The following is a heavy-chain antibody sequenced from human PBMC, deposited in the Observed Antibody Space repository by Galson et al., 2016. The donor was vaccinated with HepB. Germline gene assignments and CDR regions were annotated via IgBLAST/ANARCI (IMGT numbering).Heavy chain of an antibody. Sequence: CAISGDSVTSDNTCWIWIRQSPSRGHEWLGRTYYRSKWFNDYADSVKSRITVTSDTSKNQFSLQLNSVAPDDTATYFCTRGYMQNGMNVWGQGTTVTVS. V-gene: IGHV6-1*01. CDR3: TRGYMQNGMNV. D-gene: IGHD5-24*01. CDR2: TYYRSKWFN. CDR1: GDSVTSDNTC. J-gene: IGHJ6*02.